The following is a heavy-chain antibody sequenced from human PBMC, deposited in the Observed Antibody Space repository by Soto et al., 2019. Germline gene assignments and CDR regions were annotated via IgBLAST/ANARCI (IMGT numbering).Heavy chain of an antibody. CDR3: AKSQQWLSRGVTRFDP. CDR2: ISGSGGST. Sequence: PGGSLRISCAASGFTFSSYAMSWVRQAPGKGLEWVSAISGSGGSTYYADSVKGRFTISRDNSKNTLYLQMNSLRAEDTAVYYCAKSQQWLSRGVTRFDPWGQGTLVTVSS. CDR1: GFTFSSYA. J-gene: IGHJ5*02. V-gene: IGHV3-23*01. D-gene: IGHD6-19*01.